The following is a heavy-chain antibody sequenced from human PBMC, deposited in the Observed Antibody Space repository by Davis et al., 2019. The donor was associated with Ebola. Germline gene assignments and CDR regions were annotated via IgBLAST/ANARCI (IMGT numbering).Heavy chain of an antibody. CDR1: GFTFSSYA. J-gene: IGHJ1*01. CDR3: AKDYDPITMIVVVPIPYFGH. Sequence: PGGSLRLSCAASGFTFSSYAMSWVRQAPGKGLEWVSAISGSGGSTYYADSVKGRFTISRDNSKNTLYLQMNSLRAEDTAVYYCAKDYDPITMIVVVPIPYFGHWGQGTLVTVSS. V-gene: IGHV3-23*01. D-gene: IGHD3-22*01. CDR2: ISGSGGST.